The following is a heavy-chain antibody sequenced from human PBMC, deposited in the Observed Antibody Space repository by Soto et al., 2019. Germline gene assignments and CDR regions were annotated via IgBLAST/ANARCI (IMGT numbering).Heavy chain of an antibody. CDR3: ARPSIAARIFDY. CDR1: GGSFSGYY. V-gene: IGHV4-34*01. Sequence: PSETLSLTCAVYGGSFSGYYWSWIRQPPGKGLEWIGEINHSGSTNYNPSLKSRVTISVDTSKNQFSLKLSSVTAADTAVYYCARPSIAARIFDYWGQGTLVTVS. CDR2: INHSGST. D-gene: IGHD6-6*01. J-gene: IGHJ4*02.